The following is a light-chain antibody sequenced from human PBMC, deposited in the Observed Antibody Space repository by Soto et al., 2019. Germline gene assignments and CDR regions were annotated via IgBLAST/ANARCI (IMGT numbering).Light chain of an antibody. CDR1: QSLVHSDGNTY. CDR2: KVS. V-gene: IGKV2-30*02. CDR3: LQDYNYPRT. J-gene: IGKJ1*01. Sequence: DVEMTQSPLSLPVTLGQTASISCRASQSLVHSDGNTYLNRFQQRPGQSPRRVIYKVSNRDSGVPDRFSGSGSGTDFTLKISRVEAEEVATYYCLQDYNYPRTFGQGTKVDIK.